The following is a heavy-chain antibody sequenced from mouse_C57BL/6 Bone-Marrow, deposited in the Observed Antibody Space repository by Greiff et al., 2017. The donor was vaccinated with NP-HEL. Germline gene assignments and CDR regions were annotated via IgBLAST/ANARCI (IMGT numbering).Heavy chain of an antibody. Sequence: DVKLVESGGGLVQPGGSLSLSCAASGFTFTDYYMSWVRQPPGKALEWLGFIRNKANGYTTEYSASVKGRFTISRDNSQSILYLQMNDLRAEDSATNYCERYNYGSSYYAMDDWGKGTSVTVSS. CDR2: IRNKANGYTT. CDR3: ERYNYGSSYYAMDD. V-gene: IGHV7-3*01. CDR1: GFTFTDYY. D-gene: IGHD1-1*01. J-gene: IGHJ4*01.